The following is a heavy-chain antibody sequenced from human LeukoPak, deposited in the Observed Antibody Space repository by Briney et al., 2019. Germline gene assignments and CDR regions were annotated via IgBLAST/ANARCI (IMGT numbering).Heavy chain of an antibody. Sequence: ASVKVSCKASGYTFTSYGISWVRQAPGQGLEWVGSISAYSGNTNYAQKLQDRVTMTTDASTTTAFTELRSLRSDDTAVYYCARDMMVVVIATGDYYFDYWGQGTLVTVSS. V-gene: IGHV1-18*01. CDR1: GYTFTSYG. CDR2: ISAYSGNT. D-gene: IGHD3-22*01. J-gene: IGHJ4*02. CDR3: ARDMMVVVIATGDYYFDY.